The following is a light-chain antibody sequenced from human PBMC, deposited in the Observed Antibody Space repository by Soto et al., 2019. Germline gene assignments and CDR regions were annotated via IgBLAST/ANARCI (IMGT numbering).Light chain of an antibody. Sequence: DIVMTQSPATLSVSPGERATLSCRASQSVSSNLAWYQQKPGQAPRLLIYGASTRATSIPARFSGSGSGTEFTLTISSLQSEDFAVYYCQQYNNWPPTFGQGTKVEIK. CDR2: GAS. CDR1: QSVSSN. V-gene: IGKV3-15*01. J-gene: IGKJ1*01. CDR3: QQYNNWPPT.